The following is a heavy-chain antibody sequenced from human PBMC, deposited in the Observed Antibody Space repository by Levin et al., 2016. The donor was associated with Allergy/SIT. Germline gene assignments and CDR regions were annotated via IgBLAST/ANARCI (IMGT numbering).Heavy chain of an antibody. CDR3: AREVKRKSSGYDFPRAFDY. CDR2: IYYSGST. J-gene: IGHJ4*02. D-gene: IGHD5-12*01. CDR1: GGSVSSGSYY. V-gene: IGHV4-61*01. Sequence: SETLSLTCTVSGGSVSSGSYYWSWIRQPPGKGLEWIGYIYYSGSTNYNPSLKSRVTISVDTSKNQFSLKLSSVTAADTAVYYCAREVKRKSSGYDFPRAFDYWGQGTLVTVSS.